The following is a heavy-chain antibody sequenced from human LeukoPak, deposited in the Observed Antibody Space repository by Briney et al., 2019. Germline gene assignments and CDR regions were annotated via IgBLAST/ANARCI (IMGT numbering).Heavy chain of an antibody. D-gene: IGHD4-23*01. CDR3: AGGGNLFDY. CDR1: GFIVSNNY. J-gene: IGHJ4*02. V-gene: IGHV3-53*01. CDR2: IYSGDRT. Sequence: PGGSLRLSCAASGFIVSNNYMNWVRQAPGKGLEWVSIIYSGDRTYYADSVKGRFTTSRDNSKSTVYLQMNSLTAEDTAVYYCAGGGNLFDYWGQGTLVTVSS.